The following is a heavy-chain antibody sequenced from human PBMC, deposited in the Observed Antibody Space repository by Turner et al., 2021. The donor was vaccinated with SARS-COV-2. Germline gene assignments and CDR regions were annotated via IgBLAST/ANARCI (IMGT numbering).Heavy chain of an antibody. D-gene: IGHD1-26*01. J-gene: IGHJ6*02. CDR2: IYYSGST. CDR3: AGEVVVLTTTHYGMDV. V-gene: IGHV4-39*01. CDR1: GGSISSSSYY. Sequence: QLQLQESGPGLVKPSETLSRTCTVSGGSISSSSYYWGWIRQPQGKGLEWIGSIYYSGSTYYNPSLKSRVTISVDTSKNQFSLKLSSVTAADTAVYYCAGEVVVLTTTHYGMDVWGQGTTVTVSS.